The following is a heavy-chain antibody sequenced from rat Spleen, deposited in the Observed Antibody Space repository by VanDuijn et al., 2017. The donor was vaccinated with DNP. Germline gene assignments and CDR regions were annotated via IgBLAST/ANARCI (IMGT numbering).Heavy chain of an antibody. Sequence: EVQLVESGGGLVQPGRSLKFSCAASGFIFSNYDMAWVRQAPTKGLEWVASISTSGGSTYYPDSVKGRFTISRDNAKNTLYLQMNSLRSEDTATYYCARDNYGGYYWGHGVMVTVSS. V-gene: IGHV5S13*01. J-gene: IGHJ2*01. CDR2: ISTSGGST. CDR3: ARDNYGGYY. D-gene: IGHD1-11*01. CDR1: GFIFSNYD.